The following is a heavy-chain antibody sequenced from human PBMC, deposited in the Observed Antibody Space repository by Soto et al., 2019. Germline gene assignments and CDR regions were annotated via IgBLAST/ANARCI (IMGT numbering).Heavy chain of an antibody. CDR3: ARGHYGMDV. J-gene: IGHJ6*02. CDR2: IKEDGSEK. V-gene: IGHV3-7*03. CDR1: GFTFSNHW. Sequence: EVQLVESGGGLVQPGGSLKLSCVASGFTFSNHWISWVRQAPGKGLEWVANIKEDGSEKYYMDSVKGRFTISRDNAENSVYLQMNSLRAEDTAVYYCARGHYGMDVWGQGTTVTVSS.